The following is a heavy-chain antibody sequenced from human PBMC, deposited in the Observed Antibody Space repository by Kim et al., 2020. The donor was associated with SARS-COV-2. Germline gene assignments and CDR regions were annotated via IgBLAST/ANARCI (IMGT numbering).Heavy chain of an antibody. J-gene: IGHJ6*03. D-gene: IGHD2-15*01. CDR3: ARVDVEVVPAQGWTTYDYYYCYMDV. Sequence: SETLSLTCTVSGGSISNYYWSWIRQPPGKGLEWIGYLYYRGSTNYNPSLKSRVTISVDTSKNLFSLRLGSVTATDTAVYYCARVDVEVVPAQGWTTYDYYYCYMDVGGKGTRVTVSS. CDR1: GGSISNYY. V-gene: IGHV4-59*12. CDR2: LYYRGST.